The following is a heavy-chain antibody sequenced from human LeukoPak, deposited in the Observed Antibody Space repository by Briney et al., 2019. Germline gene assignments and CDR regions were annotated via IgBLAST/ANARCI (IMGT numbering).Heavy chain of an antibody. CDR3: ARDIALTMVRGVTWYYFDY. D-gene: IGHD3-10*01. J-gene: IGHJ4*02. CDR1: GYTFTGYY. V-gene: IGHV1-2*06. Sequence: ASVKVSCKASGYTFTGYYMHWVRQAPGQGLEWMGRINPNSGGTNYAQKFQGRVTMTRDTSISTAYMELSRLRSDDTAVYYCARDIALTMVRGVTWYYFDYWGQGTLVTVSS. CDR2: INPNSGGT.